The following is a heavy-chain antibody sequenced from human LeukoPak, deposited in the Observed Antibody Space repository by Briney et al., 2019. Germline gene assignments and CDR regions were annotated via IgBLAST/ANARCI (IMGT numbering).Heavy chain of an antibody. CDR3: AKSQYSTVTYYGMDV. CDR2: ISWNSGNI. D-gene: IGHD4-17*01. Sequence: GRSLRLSCAASGFTFDDYAMHWVRQAPGKGLEWVAGISWNSGNIGYAEYVKGRFTISRDNAKNSLYLQMKSLSDEDTALYYCAKSQYSTVTYYGMDVWGQGATVTVFS. J-gene: IGHJ6*02. V-gene: IGHV3-9*01. CDR1: GFTFDDYA.